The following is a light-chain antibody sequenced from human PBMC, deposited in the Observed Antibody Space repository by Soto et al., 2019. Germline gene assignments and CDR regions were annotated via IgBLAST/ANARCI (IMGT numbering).Light chain of an antibody. CDR2: DVS. CDR1: SSDDGGYNY. V-gene: IGLV2-14*01. Sequence: QSALTQPASVSGSPGQSITISCTGTSSDDGGYNYVSWYQQHPGKAPKLMIYDVSNRPSGVSNRFSGSKSGNTASLTISGLQAEDEADYYCSSYTSSSTLVFVGGTKLTVL. J-gene: IGLJ2*01. CDR3: SSYTSSSTLV.